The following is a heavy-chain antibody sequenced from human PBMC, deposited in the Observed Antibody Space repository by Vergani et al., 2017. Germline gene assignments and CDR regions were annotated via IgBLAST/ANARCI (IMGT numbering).Heavy chain of an antibody. J-gene: IGHJ4*02. CDR2: ISSSSSTI. CDR1: GFTFSSYS. CDR3: ARAPGDCSSTSCRTFDY. D-gene: IGHD2-2*01. Sequence: EVQLVESGGGLVQPGGSLRLSCAASGFTFSSYSMNWVRQAPGKGLEWVSYISSSSSTIYYADSVKGRFTISRDNAKNSLYLQMNSLRAEDTAVYYCARAPGDCSSTSCRTFDYWGQGTLVTVSS. V-gene: IGHV3-48*01.